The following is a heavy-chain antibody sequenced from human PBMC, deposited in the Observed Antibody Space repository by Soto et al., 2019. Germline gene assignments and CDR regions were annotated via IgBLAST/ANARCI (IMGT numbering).Heavy chain of an antibody. CDR2: IYYSGTA. Sequence: PSETLSLTCTVSGDSINSGGYYWTWIRQHPGKGLEWIGYIYYSGTAYYNPSLKSRITISVDTSKNQFSLKLSSVTAADTAVYYCARRGFSTSWSIYYFDYWRQGTLVTVSS. J-gene: IGHJ4*02. D-gene: IGHD2-2*01. V-gene: IGHV4-31*03. CDR1: GDSINSGGYY. CDR3: ARRGFSTSWSIYYFDY.